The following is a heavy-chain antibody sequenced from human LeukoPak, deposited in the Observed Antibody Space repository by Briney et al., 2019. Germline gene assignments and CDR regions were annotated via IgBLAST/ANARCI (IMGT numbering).Heavy chain of an antibody. CDR3: DRDARADSSGWYFDS. V-gene: IGHV1-69*06. CDR1: GGTFNNYP. CDR2: IIPVFGSP. J-gene: IGHJ5*01. D-gene: IGHD6-19*01. Sequence: SVKVSFTASGGTFNNYPISWVRQAPGQGLEWMGRIIPVFGSPNYPQKFQDRFTITADKSTTTVYMELRILRSDDKAVYYCDRDARADSSGWYFDSWGQGTLVTVSS.